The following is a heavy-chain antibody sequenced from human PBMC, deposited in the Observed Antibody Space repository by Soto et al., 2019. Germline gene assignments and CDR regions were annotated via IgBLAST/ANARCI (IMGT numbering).Heavy chain of an antibody. CDR2: IYNGGRT. Sequence: SETLSLTCTVSGDSISSDGYHWSWIRQSPGKGLEWIGYIYNGGRTFYRPSLESRINMSLDATKNSYSLRLTSVTAADTAVYYCARAPVGMDSINFFDHWGQGILVTSPQ. CDR1: GDSISSDGYH. CDR3: ARAPVGMDSINFFDH. D-gene: IGHD2-8*01. J-gene: IGHJ4*02. V-gene: IGHV4-30-4*01.